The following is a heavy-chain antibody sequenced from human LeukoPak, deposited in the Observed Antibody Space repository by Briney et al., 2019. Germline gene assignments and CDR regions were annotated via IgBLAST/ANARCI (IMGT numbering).Heavy chain of an antibody. CDR2: ISYSGIA. J-gene: IGHJ4*02. Sequence: PPETLSLTCTVSGDSISSSGYYWGWIRQPPGKGLEWITSISYSGIAYYNPSLKSRVTISVDTSKNQFSLKLTSVSVADTAVYYCARLQSWFRGIDYWGQGTLVTVSS. CDR3: ARLQSWFRGIDY. D-gene: IGHD3-10*01. CDR1: GDSISSSGYY. V-gene: IGHV4-39*01.